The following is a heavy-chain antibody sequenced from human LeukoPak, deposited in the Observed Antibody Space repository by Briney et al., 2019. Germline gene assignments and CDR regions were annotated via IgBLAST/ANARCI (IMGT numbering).Heavy chain of an antibody. CDR2: IKPDGTTK. Sequence: GGSLRLSCAASGFTFSSYAMSWVRQAPGKGLEWVANIKPDGTTKFYVDSVKGRFTVSRDNALNSLYLQMNSLRAEDTAIYYCARSIPYGTTWYGRSDYWGQGTLVTVSS. J-gene: IGHJ4*02. D-gene: IGHD6-13*01. CDR1: GFTFSSYA. CDR3: ARSIPYGTTWYGRSDY. V-gene: IGHV3-7*03.